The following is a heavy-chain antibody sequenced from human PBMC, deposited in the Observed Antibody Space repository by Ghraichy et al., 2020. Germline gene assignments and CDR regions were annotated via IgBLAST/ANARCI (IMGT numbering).Heavy chain of an antibody. V-gene: IGHV3-23*01. Sequence: GGSLRLSCAASGFTFSSYVMSWVRQAPGKGLEWVSSLTASGRDTYYADSVKGRFTISRDNSENTLYLQMRSLRVEDTAIYYCATKIETGALGYWGQGTLVTVSS. CDR1: GFTFSSYV. CDR3: ATKIETGALGY. J-gene: IGHJ4*02. D-gene: IGHD1-14*01. CDR2: LTASGRDT.